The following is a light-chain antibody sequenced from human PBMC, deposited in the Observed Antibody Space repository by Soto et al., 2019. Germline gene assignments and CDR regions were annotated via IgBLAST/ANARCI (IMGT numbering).Light chain of an antibody. J-gene: IGKJ5*01. CDR1: QSVNRY. V-gene: IGKV3-11*01. CDR2: DAA. CDR3: QQYNNWRPMT. Sequence: EIVLTQSPATLSLSPGERATLSCWAGQSVNRYLAWYQQKPCQAARLLMYDAAKRATGIPARISGGGSGTDLTLTISSLEPEDFAVYYCQQYNNWRPMTFGQGTRLEIK.